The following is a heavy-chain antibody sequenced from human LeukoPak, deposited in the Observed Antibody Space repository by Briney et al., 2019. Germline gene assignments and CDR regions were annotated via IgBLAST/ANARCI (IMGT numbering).Heavy chain of an antibody. Sequence: GGSLRLSCAASGFTFSTSPMHWVRQAPGKGLEYVSAITTDGGSTYYANSVKGRFTISRDNSKNTLYLQMASLRAEDMAVYYCARDNRRSGGSGSWAAFDIWGQGTMVTVSA. D-gene: IGHD3-10*01. CDR1: GFTFSTSP. CDR3: ARDNRRSGGSGSWAAFDI. V-gene: IGHV3-64*01. CDR2: ITTDGGST. J-gene: IGHJ3*02.